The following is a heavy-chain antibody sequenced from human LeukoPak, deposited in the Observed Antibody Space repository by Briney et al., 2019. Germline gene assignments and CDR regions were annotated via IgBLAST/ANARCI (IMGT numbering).Heavy chain of an antibody. CDR1: GFTVSSNY. D-gene: IGHD3-3*01. V-gene: IGHV3-53*01. CDR3: AKDLRGLRFLEWLSDSYYYYGMDV. Sequence: GGSLRLSCAASGFTVSSNYMSWVRQAPGKGLEWVSVIYSGGSTYYADSVKGRFTISRDNSKNTLYLQMNSLRAEDTAVYYCAKDLRGLRFLEWLSDSYYYYGMDVWGQGTTVTVSS. CDR2: IYSGGST. J-gene: IGHJ6*02.